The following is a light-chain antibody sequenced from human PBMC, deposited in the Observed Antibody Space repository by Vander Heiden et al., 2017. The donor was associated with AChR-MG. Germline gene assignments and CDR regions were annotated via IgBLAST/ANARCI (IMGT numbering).Light chain of an antibody. Sequence: IVMTQSPVTLSASPGETATLSCRASQSVNRNLAWYQQKPGQTPRLLIYESSARATGIPARFSGSGSGTEFSLTISSLQSEDFAVYYCQQYDSWPTFGQGTKVE. CDR1: QSVNRN. CDR2: ESS. CDR3: QQYDSWPT. V-gene: IGKV3-15*01. J-gene: IGKJ1*01.